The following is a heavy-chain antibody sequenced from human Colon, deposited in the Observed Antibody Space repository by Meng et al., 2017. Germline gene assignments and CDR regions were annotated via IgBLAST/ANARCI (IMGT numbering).Heavy chain of an antibody. CDR3: ARYFYDSRGVTWFDP. CDR1: GGSISSGDYY. V-gene: IGHV4-31*03. Sequence: VQLQESGPGLVKPSQTLSLTCTVSGGSISSGDYYWSWSRQHPGKGLEWIGYFYFSGNTYYNPSLKSRVSISVDTSKNRFSLNLSSVTAADTAVYYCARYFYDSRGVTWFDPWGQGTLVTVSS. CDR2: FYFSGNT. D-gene: IGHD3-22*01. J-gene: IGHJ5*02.